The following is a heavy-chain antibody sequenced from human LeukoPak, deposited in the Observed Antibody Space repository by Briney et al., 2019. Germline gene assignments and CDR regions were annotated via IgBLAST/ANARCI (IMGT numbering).Heavy chain of an antibody. D-gene: IGHD3-22*01. CDR2: IIPIFGTA. Sequence: GSSVKVSCKASGGTFSSYAISWVRQAPGQGLEWMGRIIPIFGTANYAQKFQGRVTITTDQSTSTAYMELSSLRSEDTAVYYCARANFKGLTYYYDSSGYSDWGQGTLVTVSS. J-gene: IGHJ4*02. V-gene: IGHV1-69*05. CDR3: ARANFKGLTYYYDSSGYSD. CDR1: GGTFSSYA.